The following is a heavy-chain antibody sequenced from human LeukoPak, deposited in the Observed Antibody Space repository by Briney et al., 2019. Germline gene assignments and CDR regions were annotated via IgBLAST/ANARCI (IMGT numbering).Heavy chain of an antibody. CDR1: GFSFSSYA. CDR3: ARCYYDGSGFYYYFDY. V-gene: IGHV3-23*01. D-gene: IGHD3-22*01. J-gene: IGHJ4*02. CDR2: ISGDGTRT. Sequence: GGSLRLSCAASGFSFSSYAMTWARQAPVKGLEWVSAISGDGTRTYYTDSVKGRFTISRDNPKNTVFLQMGSLRGEDTAVYYCARCYYDGSGFYYYFDYWGQGTLVTVSS.